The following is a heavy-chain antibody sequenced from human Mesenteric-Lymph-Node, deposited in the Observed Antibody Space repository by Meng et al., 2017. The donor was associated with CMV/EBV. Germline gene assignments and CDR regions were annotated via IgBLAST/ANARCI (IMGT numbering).Heavy chain of an antibody. V-gene: IGHV3-30*02. CDR1: GFTVSHYG. CDR2: IRYDGTNE. D-gene: IGHD2-2*01. CDR3: ARETVPVAINYYYGMDV. J-gene: IGHJ6*02. Sequence: GESLKISCAASGFTVSHYGIHWVRQAPGKGLEWVAFIRYDGTNEHYVDFVRGRFSVSRDTSKNTVHLQMNSLRAEDTAEYYCARETVPVAINYYYGMDVWGQGATVTVSS.